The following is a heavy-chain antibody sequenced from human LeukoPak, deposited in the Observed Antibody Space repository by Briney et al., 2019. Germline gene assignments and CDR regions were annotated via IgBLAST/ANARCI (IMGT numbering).Heavy chain of an antibody. D-gene: IGHD3-16*01. Sequence: ASVKVSCKASGYTFTSYGISWVRQAPGQGLEWMGWINPNSGDTNYAQKFQGRVTMTRDTSISTAYMELSRLRSDDTAVYYCARVRYRLAETYIDYWGQGTLVTVSS. J-gene: IGHJ4*02. CDR3: ARVRYRLAETYIDY. CDR1: GYTFTSYG. V-gene: IGHV1-2*02. CDR2: INPNSGDT.